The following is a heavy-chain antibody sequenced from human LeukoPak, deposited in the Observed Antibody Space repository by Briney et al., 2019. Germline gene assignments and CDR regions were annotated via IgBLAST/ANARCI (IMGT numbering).Heavy chain of an antibody. V-gene: IGHV4-39*01. CDR1: GGSVSSSSYY. J-gene: IGHJ4*02. CDR2: IYFSGST. Sequence: SETLSLTCTVSGGSVSSSSYYWGWIRQPPGKGLEWIGSIYFSGSTYYNPSLKSRVTISVDTSKNQFALKLSSVAAADTAVYYCARHPSYWGQGTLVTVSS. CDR3: ARHPSY.